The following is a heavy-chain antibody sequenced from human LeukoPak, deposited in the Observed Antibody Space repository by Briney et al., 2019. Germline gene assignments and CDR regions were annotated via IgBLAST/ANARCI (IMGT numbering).Heavy chain of an antibody. J-gene: IGHJ6*02. CDR1: GYTFTYRY. CDR2: ITPFNGNT. CDR3: ARSTPDHYGVDV. Sequence: GASVKVSCKASGYTFTYRYLHWVRQAPGQALEWMGWITPFNGNTNYAQKFQDRVTITRDRSMSTAYMELSSLRSEDTAMYYCARSTPDHYGVDVWGQGTTVTVSS. V-gene: IGHV1-45*02.